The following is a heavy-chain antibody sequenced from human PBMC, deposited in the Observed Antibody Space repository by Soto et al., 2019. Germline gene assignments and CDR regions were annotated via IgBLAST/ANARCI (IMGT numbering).Heavy chain of an antibody. Sequence: GESLKISCKGSGYSFTIYWIGWVRQMPGKGLEWMGIIYPGDSDTRYSPSFQGQVTISADKSISTAYLQWSSLKASDTAMYYCARRIQLDSSGWYIYYFDYWGQGTLVTVSS. D-gene: IGHD6-19*01. J-gene: IGHJ4*02. CDR3: ARRIQLDSSGWYIYYFDY. CDR1: GYSFTIYW. V-gene: IGHV5-51*01. CDR2: IYPGDSDT.